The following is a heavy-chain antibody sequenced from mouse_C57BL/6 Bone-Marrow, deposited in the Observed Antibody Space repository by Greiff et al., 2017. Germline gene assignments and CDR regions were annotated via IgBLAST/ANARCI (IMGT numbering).Heavy chain of an antibody. D-gene: IGHD2-3*01. J-gene: IGHJ2*01. CDR3: AREAGWLLPFDY. CDR2: IYPRSGNT. V-gene: IGHV1-81*01. Sequence: QVQLQQSGAELARPGASVKLSCKASGYTFTSYGISWVKQRTGQGLEWIGEIYPRSGNTYYNEKFKGKATLTAVKSSSTAYMELRSLTSEDSAVYFCAREAGWLLPFDYWGQGTTLTGSS. CDR1: GYTFTSYG.